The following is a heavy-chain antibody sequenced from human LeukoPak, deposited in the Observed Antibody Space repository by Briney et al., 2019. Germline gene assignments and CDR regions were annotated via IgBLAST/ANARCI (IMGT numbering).Heavy chain of an antibody. V-gene: IGHV3-74*01. J-gene: IGHJ3*02. CDR3: ARFLVGADWGAAFDI. CDR1: GFTFSSYW. Sequence: GGSLRLSCAASGFTFSSYWMHWVRQAPGKGLVWVSRINSDGSSTSYADSVKGRFTISRDNAKNTLYLQMNSLRAEDTAVYYCARFLVGADWGAAFDIWGQGTMVTVSS. CDR2: INSDGSST. D-gene: IGHD1-26*01.